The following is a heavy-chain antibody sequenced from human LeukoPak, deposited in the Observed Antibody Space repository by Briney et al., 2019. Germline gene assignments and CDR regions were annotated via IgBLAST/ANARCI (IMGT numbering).Heavy chain of an antibody. V-gene: IGHV3-23*01. Sequence: GGSLRLSCAASGFTFSSYAMSWVRQAPGKGLEWVSAISGGGDYTYYADSVKGRFTTSRDNSKNTLYLQMNRLRAEDTAVYYCANGYCTGGSCRTHYNWFDPWGQGTLVTVSS. J-gene: IGHJ5*02. CDR3: ANGYCTGGSCRTHYNWFDP. D-gene: IGHD2-15*01. CDR1: GFTFSSYA. CDR2: ISGGGDYT.